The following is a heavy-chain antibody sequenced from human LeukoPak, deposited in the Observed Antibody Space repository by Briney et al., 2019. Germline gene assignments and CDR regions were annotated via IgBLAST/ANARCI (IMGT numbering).Heavy chain of an antibody. Sequence: SETLSLTCAVSGASISGSGYYWGWIRQPPGKGLEWIGSIYYSGSTYYNPSLKSRVTISVDTSKNQFSLKLSSVTAADTAVYYCASHQYDFWSGYYVYWGQGTLVTVSS. CDR1: GASISGSGYY. D-gene: IGHD3-3*01. CDR3: ASHQYDFWSGYYVY. J-gene: IGHJ4*02. CDR2: IYYSGST. V-gene: IGHV4-39*07.